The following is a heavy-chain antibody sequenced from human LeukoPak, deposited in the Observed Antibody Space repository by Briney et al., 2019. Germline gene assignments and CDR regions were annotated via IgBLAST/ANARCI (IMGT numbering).Heavy chain of an antibody. CDR2: IYSSGRT. CDR3: ARGLGGGTYPFDS. V-gene: IGHV4-39*07. J-gene: IGHJ4*02. CDR1: GGSISSSSWY. D-gene: IGHD1-26*01. Sequence: SETLSLTCTISGGSISSSSWYWGWIRQPPGKGLEWIASIYSSGRTYYRPSLKSRVTISVDTSKNQFCLKVNSVTAADTAVYYCARGLGGGTYPFDSWGQGTLVTVSS.